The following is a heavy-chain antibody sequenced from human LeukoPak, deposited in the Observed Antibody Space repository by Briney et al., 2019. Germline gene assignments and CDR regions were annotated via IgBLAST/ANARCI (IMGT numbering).Heavy chain of an antibody. CDR1: GFTFSSSA. V-gene: IGHV3-23*01. CDR2: ISGYDGRT. J-gene: IGHJ4*02. D-gene: IGHD6-19*01. Sequence: GGSLRLSCAASGFTFSSSAMSWVRQAPGKGLEWVSAISGYDGRTYYADSVKGRFTISRDNSKNTLYLQMTSLRAEDTAGYYCAEGGQWLPPDYWGQGTLVTVSS. CDR3: AEGGQWLPPDY.